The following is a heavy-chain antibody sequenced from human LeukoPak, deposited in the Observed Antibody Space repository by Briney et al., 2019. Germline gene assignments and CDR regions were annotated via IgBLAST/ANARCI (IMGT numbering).Heavy chain of an antibody. Sequence: GGSLRLSCAASGFTFSSYSMNWVRQAPGKGLEWVSYISSSSSTIYYADSVKGRFTISRDNAKNSLYLQMNSLRAEDTAVYYCARDWLAAADYWGQGTLVTVSS. CDR1: GFTFSSYS. J-gene: IGHJ4*02. CDR3: ARDWLAAADY. V-gene: IGHV3-48*04. D-gene: IGHD6-13*01. CDR2: ISSSSSTI.